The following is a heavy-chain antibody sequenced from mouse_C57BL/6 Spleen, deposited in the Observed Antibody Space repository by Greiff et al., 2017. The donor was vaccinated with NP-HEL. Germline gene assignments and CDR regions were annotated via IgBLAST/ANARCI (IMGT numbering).Heavy chain of an antibody. CDR2: IDPNSGGT. CDR1: GYTFTSYW. D-gene: IGHD6-1*01. J-gene: IGHJ2*01. CDR3: AKEKPLPYYFDY. V-gene: IGHV1-72*01. Sequence: QVQLQQPGAELVKPGASVKLSCKASGYTFTSYWMHWEKQRPGRGLEWIGRIDPNSGGTKYTEMFKSKATLTVDKPSSTAYMQLSSLTSEDSAVYYCAKEKPLPYYFDYWGQGTTLTVSS.